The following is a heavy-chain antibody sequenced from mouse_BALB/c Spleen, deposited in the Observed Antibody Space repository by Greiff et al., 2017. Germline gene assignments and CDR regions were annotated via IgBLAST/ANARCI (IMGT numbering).Heavy chain of an antibody. CDR1: GYTFPDYY. V-gene: IGHV1-77*01. J-gene: IGHJ4*01. CDR3: ARGGGYGNYDARDY. Sequence: QVQLQQSGAELARPGASVKLSCKASGYTFPDYYINWVKQRTGQGLEWIGEIYPGSGNTYYNEKFKGKATLTADKSSSTAYMQRSSLTSEDSAVYFGARGGGYGNYDARDYWGQGTSGTVSA. D-gene: IGHD2-2*01. CDR2: IYPGSGNT.